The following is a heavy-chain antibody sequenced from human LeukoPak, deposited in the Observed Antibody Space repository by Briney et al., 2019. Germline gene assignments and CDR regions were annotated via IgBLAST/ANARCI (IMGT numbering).Heavy chain of an antibody. CDR1: GGSISGYF. V-gene: IGHV4-4*07. J-gene: IGHJ4*02. CDR3: AREPTSGREPTSGRPLDY. Sequence: SETLSLTCTVSGGSISGYFWSWIREPAGKGLKWIGRIYSSGSNNYNPSLKRRVTMSLDTSKNHLSLNLSSVTAADTAVYYCAREPTSGREPTSGRPLDYWGQGTLVTVSS. D-gene: IGHD5-12*01. CDR2: IYSSGSN.